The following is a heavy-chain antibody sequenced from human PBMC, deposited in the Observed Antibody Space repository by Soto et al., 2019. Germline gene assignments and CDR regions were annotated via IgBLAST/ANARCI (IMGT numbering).Heavy chain of an antibody. Sequence: QVQLQESGPGLVKPSETLSLTCVVSGGSISKTNWWSWVRQPPGKGLEWIGEIYHSGTTHYSPSLQSRVTISVDMSKNPFSLRLSSVTAADTAIYYCAFPATADFDYWGRGTLVTVSS. CDR2: IYHSGTT. J-gene: IGHJ4*02. CDR1: GGSISKTNW. V-gene: IGHV4-4*02. D-gene: IGHD6-13*01. CDR3: AFPATADFDY.